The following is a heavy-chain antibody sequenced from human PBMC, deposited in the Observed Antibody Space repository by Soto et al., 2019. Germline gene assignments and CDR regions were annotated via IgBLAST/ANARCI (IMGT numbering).Heavy chain of an antibody. V-gene: IGHV1-46*03. CDR1: GYTFTSYY. J-gene: IGHJ6*03. CDR2: INPSGGST. Sequence: ASVKVSCKASGYTFTSYYMHWVRQSPGQGLEWMGIINPSGGSTSYAQKFQGRVTMTRDSSTSTVYMELSSLRSEDTAVYYCARMFSYNYYMDVWGKGTTVTVSS. D-gene: IGHD3-10*02. CDR3: ARMFSYNYYMDV.